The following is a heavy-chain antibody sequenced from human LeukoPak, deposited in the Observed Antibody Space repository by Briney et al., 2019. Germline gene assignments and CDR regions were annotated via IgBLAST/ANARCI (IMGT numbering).Heavy chain of an antibody. Sequence: GGSLRLSCAASGFTFSSYWMSWVRQAPGKGLEWVANINQDGSEKDYLDSVKGRFTISRDNAKNSLYLQMNSLRAEDTAMYYCAREPNYYDDSSGYRGFDYWGQGTLVTVSS. CDR3: AREPNYYDDSSGYRGFDY. J-gene: IGHJ4*02. D-gene: IGHD3-22*01. CDR1: GFTFSSYW. V-gene: IGHV3-7*01. CDR2: INQDGSEK.